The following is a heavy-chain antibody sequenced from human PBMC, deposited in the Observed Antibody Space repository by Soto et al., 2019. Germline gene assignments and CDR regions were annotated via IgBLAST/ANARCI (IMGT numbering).Heavy chain of an antibody. V-gene: IGHV3-53*04. CDR2: IYSGGST. J-gene: IGHJ6*03. CDR3: EREWPRGSSTLYMDI. CDR1: GFTVSSNY. Sequence: GGSLRLSCAASGFTVSSNYMSWVRQAPGKGLEWVSVIYSGGSTYYADSVKGRFTISRHNSKNTLYLQMNSLRAEDTAVYYCEREWPRGSSTLYMDIWGKGTTVNVSS. D-gene: IGHD6-13*01.